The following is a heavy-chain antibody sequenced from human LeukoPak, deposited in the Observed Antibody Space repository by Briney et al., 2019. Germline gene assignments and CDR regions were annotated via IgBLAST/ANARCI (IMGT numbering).Heavy chain of an antibody. J-gene: IGHJ4*02. V-gene: IGHV3-66*01. CDR3: ARGRSFGYDLGY. Sequence: GGSLRLSCAASGFTFSTNYMSWVRQAPGKGLEWVSVIYSGGSTYYADSVKGRFTISRDNSKNTLYLQMNSLRAEDTAVYYCARGRSFGYDLGYWGQGTLVTVSS. CDR1: GFTFSTNY. CDR2: IYSGGST. D-gene: IGHD5-12*01.